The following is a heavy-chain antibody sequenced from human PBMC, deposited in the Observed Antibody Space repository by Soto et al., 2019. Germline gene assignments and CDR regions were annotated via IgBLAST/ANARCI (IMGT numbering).Heavy chain of an antibody. J-gene: IGHJ5*02. V-gene: IGHV4-61*01. CDR3: ARLSVAWFDP. D-gene: IGHD6-19*01. CDR1: GGSVSSGSYH. Sequence: QVQLQESGPGLVKPSETLSLTCTVSGGSVSSGSYHWGWIRQPPGKGLEWIGYIYHSGSTNYNPSLKSXVTISVDTSKXXXSLXLTSVTAADTAVYYCARLSVAWFDPWGQGTLVTVAS. CDR2: IYHSGST.